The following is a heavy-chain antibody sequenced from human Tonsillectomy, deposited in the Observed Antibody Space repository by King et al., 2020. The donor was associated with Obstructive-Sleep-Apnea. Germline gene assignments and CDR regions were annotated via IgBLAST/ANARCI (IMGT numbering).Heavy chain of an antibody. CDR1: GCALTTRGVG. J-gene: IGHJ4*02. CDR2: IVWDDDK. CDR3: AHRKSYYDSSPGFDY. V-gene: IGHV2-5*02. D-gene: IGHD3-22*01. Sequence: TLTCAFSGCALTTRGVGVGWMRQPPGTALEWLARIVWDDDKRYSPSLKSRRTITQDTSKHQEVLTMTNMDPVDTATYYCAHRKSYYDSSPGFDYWGQGPLVTVSS.